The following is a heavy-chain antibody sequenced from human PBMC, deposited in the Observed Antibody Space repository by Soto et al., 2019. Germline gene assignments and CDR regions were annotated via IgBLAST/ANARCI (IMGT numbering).Heavy chain of an antibody. V-gene: IGHV3-74*01. Sequence: EVQLVESGGDLVQPGGSLRLSCAASGFTFSSYWMHWVRQAPGEGLVWVSRINTDGSSTSYADSVKGRFTISRDNAKNTLYLQMNSLRTEDTAMYYCARRASFDYWGRGTLVTVSS. CDR1: GFTFSSYW. CDR3: ARRASFDY. J-gene: IGHJ4*02. CDR2: INTDGSST.